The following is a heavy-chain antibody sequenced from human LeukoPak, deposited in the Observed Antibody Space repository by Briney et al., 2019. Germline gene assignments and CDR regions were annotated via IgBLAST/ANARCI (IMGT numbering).Heavy chain of an antibody. CDR3: ARGNGSGWYLDY. Sequence: PGRSQRLSYAASGFTFSSYGMHWVRQAPGKGLEWVAVIWYDGSNKYYADSVKGRFTISRDNSKNTLYLQMNSLRAEDTAVYYCARGNGSGWYLDYWGQGTLVTVSS. CDR1: GFTFSSYG. D-gene: IGHD6-19*01. V-gene: IGHV3-33*01. CDR2: IWYDGSNK. J-gene: IGHJ4*02.